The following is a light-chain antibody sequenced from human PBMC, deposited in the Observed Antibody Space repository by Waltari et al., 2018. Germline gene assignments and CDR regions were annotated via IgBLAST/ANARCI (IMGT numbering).Light chain of an antibody. CDR2: EVS. CDR1: SSDVGGYNY. Sequence: QSALTQPASVSGSPRQSITISCTGTSSDVGGYNYVSWYQQHPGKAPQLMIYEVSNRPSGFSNRFSGSKSGNTASLTISGLQAEDEADYYCSSYTRSSTWVFGGGTKLTVL. J-gene: IGLJ3*02. V-gene: IGLV2-14*01. CDR3: SSYTRSSTWV.